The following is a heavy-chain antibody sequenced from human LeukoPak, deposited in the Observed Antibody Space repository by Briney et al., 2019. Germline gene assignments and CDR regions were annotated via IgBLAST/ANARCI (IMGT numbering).Heavy chain of an antibody. CDR1: GGTFSSYA. D-gene: IGHD6-13*01. Sequence: SVKVSCKASGGTFSSYAISWVRQAPGQGLEWMGGIIPIFGTANYAQKFQGRVTITADESTSTAYMELSSLRSEDTAVYYCARDSSSSWYPVNEYYYFDYWGQGTLVTVSS. J-gene: IGHJ4*02. V-gene: IGHV1-69*01. CDR2: IIPIFGTA. CDR3: ARDSSSSWYPVNEYYYFDY.